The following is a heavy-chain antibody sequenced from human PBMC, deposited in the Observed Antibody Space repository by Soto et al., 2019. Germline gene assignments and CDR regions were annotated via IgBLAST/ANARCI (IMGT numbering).Heavy chain of an antibody. Sequence: SETLFLTCAVHGGSFICYYWSWIRQPPGKGLEWIGEINHSGSTNYNPSLKSRVTISVVTSKNQFSLKLSSVTAADTAVYYCARGSREQWLVLSYYGMDIWGQGTTVSVSS. V-gene: IGHV4-34*01. D-gene: IGHD6-19*01. CDR3: ARGSREQWLVLSYYGMDI. J-gene: IGHJ6*02. CDR2: INHSGST. CDR1: GGSFICYY.